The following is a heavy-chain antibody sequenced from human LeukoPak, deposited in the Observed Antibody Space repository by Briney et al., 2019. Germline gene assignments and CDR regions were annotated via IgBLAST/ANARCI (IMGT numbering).Heavy chain of an antibody. Sequence: PSETLSLTCAVYGGSFSGYYWSWIRQPPGKGLEWIGEINHSGSTNYNPSLKRQVTISVDTSKNQFSLKLSSVTAADTAVYYCARGDSGYFDYWGQGTLVTVSS. CDR2: INHSGST. CDR1: GGSFSGYY. V-gene: IGHV4-34*01. D-gene: IGHD3-22*01. J-gene: IGHJ4*02. CDR3: ARGDSGYFDY.